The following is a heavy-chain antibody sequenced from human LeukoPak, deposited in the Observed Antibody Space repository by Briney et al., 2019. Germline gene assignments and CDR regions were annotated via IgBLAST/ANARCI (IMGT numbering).Heavy chain of an antibody. CDR3: ARRTARGLWLSY. J-gene: IGHJ4*02. Sequence: PSETLSLTCTVSGGSISTSNYYWGWVRQPPGKGLEWIGNIFYSGSTYYSPSLKSRVTISLDTSRNQFSLKLSSVTAADTAVYYCARRTARGLWLSYWGQGTLVTVSP. CDR1: GGSISTSNYY. D-gene: IGHD5-18*01. CDR2: IFYSGST. V-gene: IGHV4-39*07.